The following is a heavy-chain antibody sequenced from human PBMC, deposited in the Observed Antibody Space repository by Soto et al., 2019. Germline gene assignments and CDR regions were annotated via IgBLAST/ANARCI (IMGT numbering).Heavy chain of an antibody. J-gene: IGHJ4*02. CDR3: AKDQLPPQGNYDFWSGYYFGY. D-gene: IGHD3-3*01. Sequence: QTGGSLRLSCAASGFTFSSYGMHWVRQAPGKGLEWVAVISYDGSNKYYADSVKGRFTISRDNSKNTLYLQMNSLRAEDTAVYYCAKDQLPPQGNYDFWSGYYFGYWGQGTLVTAPQ. CDR1: GFTFSSYG. CDR2: ISYDGSNK. V-gene: IGHV3-30*18.